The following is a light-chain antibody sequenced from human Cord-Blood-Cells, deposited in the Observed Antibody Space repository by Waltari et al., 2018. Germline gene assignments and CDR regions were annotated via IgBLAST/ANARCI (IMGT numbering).Light chain of an antibody. V-gene: IGKV1-5*01. Sequence: DIQMTQSPSTLSASGGDRVTITCRASQSSSSWLAWYRQKPGKDPKLLIYDASSLESGVPSRFSGSGSGTEFTLTISSLQPDDFATYYCQQYNSYSTFGQGTKVEIK. CDR3: QQYNSYST. CDR1: QSSSSW. J-gene: IGKJ1*01. CDR2: DAS.